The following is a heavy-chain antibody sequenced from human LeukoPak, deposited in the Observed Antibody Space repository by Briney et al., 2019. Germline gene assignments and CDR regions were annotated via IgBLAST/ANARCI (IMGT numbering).Heavy chain of an antibody. J-gene: IGHJ4*02. V-gene: IGHV1-2*02. CDR1: GYTFTDSY. CDR2: ISPNNGDT. CDR3: VRSPIGASAD. D-gene: IGHD3-10*01. Sequence: GASVKVSCKPSGYTFTDSYIHWVRQAPGVGLQWMGWISPNNGDTKYAEDFQDRVTMTRDTSISTAYMELTGLTPDDTAVYYCVRSPIGASADWGRGTLVTVSP.